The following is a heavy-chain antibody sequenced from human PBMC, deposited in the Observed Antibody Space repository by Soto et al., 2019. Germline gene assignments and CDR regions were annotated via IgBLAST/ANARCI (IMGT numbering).Heavy chain of an antibody. CDR2: IYPGDSET. CDR1: GYSFTRYW. J-gene: IGHJ4*02. D-gene: IGHD3-22*01. CDR3: ASLSRSGYYFDY. V-gene: IGHV5-51*01. Sequence: GVPLKNSCQGSGYSFTRYWTGLVAQKPGKGLEWMGIIYPGDSETRYSPSFQGQVTISADKSISKDYLQWSSLKASDTAMYYCASLSRSGYYFDYWGQGTLVSV.